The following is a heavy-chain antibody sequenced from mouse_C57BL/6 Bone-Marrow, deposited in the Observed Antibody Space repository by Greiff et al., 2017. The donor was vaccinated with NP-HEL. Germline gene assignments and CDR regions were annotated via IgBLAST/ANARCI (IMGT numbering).Heavy chain of an antibody. CDR1: GFSLSTSGMG. Sequence: QVTLKESGPGILQPSQTLSLTCSSSGFSLSTSGMGVSWIRQPSGKGLEWLVHIYWDDDTSYYPSLKSRLTISKDTSRNQVFLKITSVDTADTATYYCARSCVEWYFDVWGTGTTVTVSS. CDR2: IYWDDDT. V-gene: IGHV8-12*01. CDR3: ARSCVEWYFDV. J-gene: IGHJ1*03.